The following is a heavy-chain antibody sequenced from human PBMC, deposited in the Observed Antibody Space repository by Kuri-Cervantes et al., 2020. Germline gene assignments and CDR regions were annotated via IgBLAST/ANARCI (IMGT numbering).Heavy chain of an antibody. V-gene: IGHV3-33*08. CDR1: GFTFSSYA. D-gene: IGHD3-10*01. CDR2: IWYGGSNK. CDR3: ARDYYGSGNLAGMDV. J-gene: IGHJ6*02. Sequence: GGSLRLSCAASGFTFSSYAMSWVRQAPGKGLEWVAVIWYGGSNKNYADSVKGRFTISRDNSKNTLSLQMNSLRVEDTAVYYCARDYYGSGNLAGMDVWGQGTTVTVSS.